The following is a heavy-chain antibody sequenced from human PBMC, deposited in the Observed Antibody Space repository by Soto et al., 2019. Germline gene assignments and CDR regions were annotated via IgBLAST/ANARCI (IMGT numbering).Heavy chain of an antibody. V-gene: IGHV3-43*01. CDR3: VTSRTASAWTSGR. Sequence: PGGSLRLSCAASGFNFNEYTMHWVRQAPGRGLEWVSLITSDGSNTYYADSVRGRFTISRDNSDNSLYLQINSLRTEDTALYYCVTSRTASAWTSGRWGQGTLVTVSS. CDR2: ITSDGSNT. D-gene: IGHD6-19*01. CDR1: GFNFNEYT. J-gene: IGHJ1*01.